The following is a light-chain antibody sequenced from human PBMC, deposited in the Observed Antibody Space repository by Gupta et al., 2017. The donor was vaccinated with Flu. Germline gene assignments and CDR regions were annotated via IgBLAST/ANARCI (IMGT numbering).Light chain of an antibody. J-gene: IGKJ4*01. CDR3: QRRSNWPIT. CDR2: DAS. V-gene: IGKV3-11*01. Sequence: PATLSLSPGDRATFSCRASQSVSSYLVWYQQNPGQAPRLLISDASDRATGLPARFSGSGSGTDFTLTIGSREPEDFAIYYCQRRSNWPITFGRGTKVEIK. CDR1: QSVSSY.